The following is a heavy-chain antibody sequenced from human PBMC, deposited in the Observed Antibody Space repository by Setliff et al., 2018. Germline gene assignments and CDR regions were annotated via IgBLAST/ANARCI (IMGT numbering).Heavy chain of an antibody. CDR2: SSTTGRYT. D-gene: IGHD3-3*01. V-gene: IGHV3-23*01. CDR1: TFTFSKYA. Sequence: PGGSLRLSCVASTFTFSKYAITWVRQAPGKGLEWVSSSSTTGRYTFYADSVEGRFTVSRDNSKNTLSLQMSSLRAEDTAIYFCAGQGPIFGTGLIPGFDQWGQGTMVTVSS. J-gene: IGHJ4*02. CDR3: AGQGPIFGTGLIPGFDQ.